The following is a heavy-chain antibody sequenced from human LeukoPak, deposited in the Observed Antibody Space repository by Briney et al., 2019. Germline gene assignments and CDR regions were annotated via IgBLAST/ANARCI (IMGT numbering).Heavy chain of an antibody. CDR1: GGSFSGYY. J-gene: IGHJ4*02. V-gene: IGHV4-34*01. CDR3: ARLDIVVVPAAILGWVY. Sequence: SETLSLTCAVYGGSFSGYYWSWIRQPPGKGLEWIGEINHSGSTNYNPSLKSRVTISVDTSKNQFSLKLSSVTAADTAVYYCARLDIVVVPAAILGWVYWGQGTLVTVSS. D-gene: IGHD2-2*02. CDR2: INHSGST.